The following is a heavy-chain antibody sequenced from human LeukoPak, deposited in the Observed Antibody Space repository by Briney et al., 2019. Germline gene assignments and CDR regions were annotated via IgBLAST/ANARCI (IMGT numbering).Heavy chain of an antibody. J-gene: IGHJ4*02. D-gene: IGHD1-26*01. V-gene: IGHV3-7*01. CDR2: IKQDGNEK. Sequence: GGSLRLSCAASGFRFNTYWMSWVRQAPGKGLEWVANIKQDGNEKYYADSVKGRFTISRDNGKNSLDLQMNSLRVEDTGVYYCASWGEGALDNWGQGTLVTVSS. CDR1: GFRFNTYW. CDR3: ASWGEGALDN.